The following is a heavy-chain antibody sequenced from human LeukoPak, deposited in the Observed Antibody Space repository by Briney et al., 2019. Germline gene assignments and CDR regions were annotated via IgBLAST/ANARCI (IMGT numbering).Heavy chain of an antibody. Sequence: SETLSLTCAVYGGSFSGYYWSWIRQPPGKGLEWIGEINYSENTNWIGEIKHSENTNYNPSLKSRVPISVDRSKNQFSLQLRSVTAADTDVYYCARNFDSSGYYLAYWGQGNLVTVSS. D-gene: IGHD3-22*01. CDR2: IKHSENT. CDR3: ARNFDSSGYYLAY. V-gene: IGHV4-34*01. J-gene: IGHJ4*02. CDR1: GGSFSGYY.